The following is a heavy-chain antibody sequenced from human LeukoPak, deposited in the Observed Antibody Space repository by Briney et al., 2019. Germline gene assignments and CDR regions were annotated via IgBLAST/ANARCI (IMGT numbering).Heavy chain of an antibody. V-gene: IGHV3-23*01. CDR2: ITSSGVST. D-gene: IGHD3-22*01. CDR1: GFTFSSYA. CDR3: AKDQTHDSSGYLNWFDP. J-gene: IGHJ5*02. Sequence: SGGSLRLSCAASGFTFSSYAMSWVRQAPGKGLEWVSGITSSGVSTYYADSVKGRFTISRDNSKNALYLQMNSLRADDTAVYYCAKDQTHDSSGYLNWFDPWGQGTLVTVSS.